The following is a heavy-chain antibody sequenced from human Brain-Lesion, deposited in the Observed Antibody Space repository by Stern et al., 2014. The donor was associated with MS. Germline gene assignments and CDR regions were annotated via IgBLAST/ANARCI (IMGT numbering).Heavy chain of an antibody. V-gene: IGHV1-24*01. Sequence: QVQLVESGAEVKKPGASVKVSCKVSGYTLTELSMHWVRQAPRKGLEWMGGFDPEDGETIYAQKFQGRVTMTEDTSTDTAYMELSSLRSEDTAVYYCAALSPGAGGNYYRHFDYWGQGTLVTVSS. CDR2: FDPEDGET. CDR1: GYTLTELS. J-gene: IGHJ4*02. CDR3: AALSPGAGGNYYRHFDY. D-gene: IGHD1-26*01.